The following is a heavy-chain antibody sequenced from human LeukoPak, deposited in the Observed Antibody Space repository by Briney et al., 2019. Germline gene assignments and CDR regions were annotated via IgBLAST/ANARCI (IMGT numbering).Heavy chain of an antibody. CDR1: GFTFSSYW. Sequence: GGSLRLSCAASGFTFSSYWMHWVRQAPGKVLVWVSRINSDGSSTSYADSVKGRFTISRDNAKNTLYLQMNSLRAEDTAVYYCARARDLDWNYWDGGFDYWGQGTLVTVSS. V-gene: IGHV3-74*01. CDR3: ARARDLDWNYWDGGFDY. CDR2: INSDGSST. J-gene: IGHJ4*02. D-gene: IGHD1-7*01.